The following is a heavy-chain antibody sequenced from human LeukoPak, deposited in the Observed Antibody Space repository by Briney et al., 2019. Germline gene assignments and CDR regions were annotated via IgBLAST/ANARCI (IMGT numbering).Heavy chain of an antibody. CDR3: ARGSTYYYDSSGYYYGY. V-gene: IGHV1-8*01. CDR1: GYTFTSYD. CDR2: MNPNSGNT. Sequence: GASVKVSCKASGYTFTSYDINWVRQATGQGLEWMGWMNPNSGNTGYAQKFQGRVTMTRNTSIRTAYMELSSLRSEDTAVYYCARGSTYYYDSSGYYYGYWGQGTLVTVSS. D-gene: IGHD3-22*01. J-gene: IGHJ4*02.